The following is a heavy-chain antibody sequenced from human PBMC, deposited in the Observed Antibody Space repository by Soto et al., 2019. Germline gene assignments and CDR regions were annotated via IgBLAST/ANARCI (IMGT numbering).Heavy chain of an antibody. CDR3: ARPHYQSNTFYFYFDY. V-gene: IGHV4-34*12. CDR1: CGSFSAYY. Sequence: SETLSLTCGGYCGSFSAYYWSWIRQPPGKGLEWIGTIFHGGHTNYSQSLKSRVTISVDTSKNQFSLELSSVTAADTAVYYCARPHYQSNTFYFYFDYWSQGTLVTDSS. CDR2: IFHGGHT. D-gene: IGHD3-22*01. J-gene: IGHJ4*02.